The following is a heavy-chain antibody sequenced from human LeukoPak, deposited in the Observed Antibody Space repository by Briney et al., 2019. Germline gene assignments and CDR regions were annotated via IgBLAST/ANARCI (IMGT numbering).Heavy chain of an antibody. Sequence: ASVKVSCKASGYTFTSYGISWVRQPPGQGLEWMGWISAYNGNTNYAQKPQGRVTMTTDTSTSTAYMELRSLRSDDTAVYYCARDGKLELPGPKYYYYGMDVWGQGTTVTVSS. J-gene: IGHJ6*02. CDR3: ARDGKLELPGPKYYYYGMDV. CDR1: GYTFTSYG. D-gene: IGHD1-7*01. CDR2: ISAYNGNT. V-gene: IGHV1-18*01.